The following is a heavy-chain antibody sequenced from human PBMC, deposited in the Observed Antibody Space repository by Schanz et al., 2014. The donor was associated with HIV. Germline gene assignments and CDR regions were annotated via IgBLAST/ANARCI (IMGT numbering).Heavy chain of an antibody. V-gene: IGHV3-30*18. CDR2: ISYDGNDK. CDR1: GFTFIRDG. J-gene: IGHJ4*02. Sequence: VQLVESGGGLVQPGRSLRLSCAASGFTFIRDGMHWVRQAPGKGLEWVALISYDGNDKYYADSVKGRFTVSRDNSKNTLYLQMNNLRAEDTAVYFCAKALVTDYCDYWGQGTLVTVSS. CDR3: AKALVTDYCDY. D-gene: IGHD2-21*02.